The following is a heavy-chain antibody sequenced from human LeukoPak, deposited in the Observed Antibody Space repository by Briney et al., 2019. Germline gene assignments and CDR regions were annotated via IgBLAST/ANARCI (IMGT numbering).Heavy chain of an antibody. D-gene: IGHD5-18*01. CDR3: AGSEYSYGYVYAY. CDR1: GFTFSSYS. Sequence: GGSLRLSCAASGFTFSSYSMNWVRQAPGKGLEWVSSISSSSSYIYYADSVEGRFTISRDNAKNSLYLQMNSLRAEDTAVYYCAGSEYSYGYVYAYWGQGTLVTVSS. CDR2: ISSSSSYI. V-gene: IGHV3-21*01. J-gene: IGHJ4*02.